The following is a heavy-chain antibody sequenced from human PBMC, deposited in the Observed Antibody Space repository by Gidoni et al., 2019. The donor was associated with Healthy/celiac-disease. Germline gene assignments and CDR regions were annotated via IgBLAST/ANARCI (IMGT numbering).Heavy chain of an antibody. CDR3: AKDAPGDYYDSSPRLDY. CDR1: GFTLSSYA. Sequence: EVQLVESGGGLVQPGGSLRLSCAASGFTLSSYAMSWVRQAPGKGLGWVSAISGSGGSTYYADSVKGRFTISRDNSKNTLYLQMNSLRAEDTAVYYCAKDAPGDYYDSSPRLDYWGQGTLVTVSS. J-gene: IGHJ4*02. V-gene: IGHV3-23*04. CDR2: ISGSGGST. D-gene: IGHD3-22*01.